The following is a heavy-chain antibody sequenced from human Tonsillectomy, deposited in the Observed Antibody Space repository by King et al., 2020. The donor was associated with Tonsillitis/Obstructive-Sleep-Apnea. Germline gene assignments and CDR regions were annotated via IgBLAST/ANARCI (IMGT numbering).Heavy chain of an antibody. CDR3: ATYRGYSESFSI. D-gene: IGHD1-26*01. Sequence: QVQLQESGPGLVKPSETLSLTCTVSGGSISSNYCSWIRQPPGKGLEWIGYIYYTGSTNYNPSLESRVTISVDTSKNQFFLKLSSVTAADTAVYYCATYRGYSESFSIWGRGTLVTVSS. V-gene: IGHV4-59*08. J-gene: IGHJ4*02. CDR1: GGSISSNY. CDR2: IYYTGST.